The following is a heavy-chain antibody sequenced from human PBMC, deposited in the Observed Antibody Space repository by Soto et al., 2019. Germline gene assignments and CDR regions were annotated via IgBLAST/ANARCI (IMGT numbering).Heavy chain of an antibody. V-gene: IGHV4-59*08. CDR3: ARRGAPGSWFDS. CDR2: IYYSGST. CDR1: GGSISSYN. Sequence: SETLSLTCTVSGGSISSYNWSWIRQPPGKGLERIGYIYYSGSTNYNPTHKRPLTISVDTSKNQFSLNMSTVTAADTTTNSRARRGAPGSWFDSLGQVSLVTVSS. J-gene: IGHJ5*01. D-gene: IGHD2-15*01.